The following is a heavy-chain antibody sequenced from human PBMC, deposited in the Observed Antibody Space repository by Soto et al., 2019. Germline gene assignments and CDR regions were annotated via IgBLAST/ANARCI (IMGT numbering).Heavy chain of an antibody. J-gene: IGHJ5*02. V-gene: IGHV4-30-2*01. CDR1: GGSISSGGYS. D-gene: IGHD3-10*01. Sequence: SETLSLTCAVSGGSISSGGYSWSWIRQPPGKGLEWIGYIYHSGSTSYNPSLKSRVTISVDRSKNQFSLKLSSVTAADTAVYYCARGLLATNWFDPWGQGTLVTVSS. CDR3: ARGLLATNWFDP. CDR2: IYHSGST.